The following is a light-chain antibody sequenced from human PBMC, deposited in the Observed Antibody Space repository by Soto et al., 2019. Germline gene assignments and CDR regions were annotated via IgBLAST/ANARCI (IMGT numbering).Light chain of an antibody. CDR2: KAS. CDR3: QHYNSYSEA. J-gene: IGKJ1*01. V-gene: IGKV1-5*03. Sequence: DIQITQSRSTLSGSVGDRVTITCRASQTISSWLAWYQQKPGKAPKLLIYKASTLKSGVPSRFSGSGSGTEFTLTISSLQPDDSATYYCQHYNSYSEAFGQGTQ. CDR1: QTISSW.